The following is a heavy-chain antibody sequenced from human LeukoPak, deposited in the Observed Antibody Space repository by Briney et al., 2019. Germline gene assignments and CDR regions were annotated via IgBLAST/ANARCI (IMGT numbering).Heavy chain of an antibody. D-gene: IGHD1-26*01. CDR1: GGSISSSSYY. CDR2: IYTSGST. V-gene: IGHV4-61*05. CDR3: ARGPSGSYPYSNSVAFDI. Sequence: SETLSLTCTVSGGSISSSSYYWGWIRQPPGKGLEWIGRIYTSGSTNYNPSLKSRVTMSVDTSKNQFSLKLSSVTAADTAVYYCARGPSGSYPYSNSVAFDIWGQGTMVTVSS. J-gene: IGHJ3*02.